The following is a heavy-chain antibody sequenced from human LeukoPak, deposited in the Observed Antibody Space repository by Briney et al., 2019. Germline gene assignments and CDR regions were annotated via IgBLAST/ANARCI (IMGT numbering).Heavy chain of an antibody. CDR1: GGSFSGYY. Sequence: SETLSLTCAVYGGSFSGYYWSWIRQPPGKGLEWIGYIYYSGSTNYNPSLKSRVTISVDTSKNQFSLKLSSVTAADTAVYYCARDLAPGYYGSGSYHAFDIWGQGTMVTVSS. J-gene: IGHJ3*02. CDR2: IYYSGST. V-gene: IGHV4-59*01. CDR3: ARDLAPGYYGSGSYHAFDI. D-gene: IGHD3-10*01.